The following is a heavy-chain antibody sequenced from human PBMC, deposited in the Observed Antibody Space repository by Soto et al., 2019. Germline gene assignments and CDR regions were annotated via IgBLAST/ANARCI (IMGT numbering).Heavy chain of an antibody. J-gene: IGHJ4*02. CDR3: ARDLRAGGDY. CDR1: GYTLSDAN. D-gene: IGHD1-26*01. Sequence: QVQLVQSGAEEKKPGASVKVSCKASGYTLSDANINWVRQARGQGPEWMGIINPRADSTNYAQKFQGRVTLTRDTSTSTVYMELSSLRSEDTAVYYCARDLRAGGDYWGQGTLVTVSS. CDR2: INPRADST. V-gene: IGHV1-46*01.